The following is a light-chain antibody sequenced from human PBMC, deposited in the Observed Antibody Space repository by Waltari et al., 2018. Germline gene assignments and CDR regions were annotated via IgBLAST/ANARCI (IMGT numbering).Light chain of an antibody. Sequence: NFMLTQPHSVSESPGKTVTISCTRSSGSIASNYVRWYQQRPGSAPTTVIYGDNQRPPGVPGRSSGSIDSSSNAASLTISGLKTEDEADYYCQSYDSSIRVFGGGTKLTVL. V-gene: IGLV6-57*04. CDR2: GDN. J-gene: IGLJ3*02. CDR3: QSYDSSIRV. CDR1: SGSIASNY.